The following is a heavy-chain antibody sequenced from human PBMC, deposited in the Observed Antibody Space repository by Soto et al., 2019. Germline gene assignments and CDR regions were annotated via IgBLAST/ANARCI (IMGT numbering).Heavy chain of an antibody. CDR3: ARVQWELLSYFDY. D-gene: IGHD1-26*01. Sequence: SETLSLTCTVSGGSISSSNYYWAWIRQSPGKGLEWVATLYYSGSTYSNPSLKGRVTISVDTSKNQFSLKLSSVTAADTAVYYCARVQWELLSYFDYWGLGTLVTVSS. CDR1: GGSISSSNYY. CDR2: LYYSGST. V-gene: IGHV4-39*01. J-gene: IGHJ4*02.